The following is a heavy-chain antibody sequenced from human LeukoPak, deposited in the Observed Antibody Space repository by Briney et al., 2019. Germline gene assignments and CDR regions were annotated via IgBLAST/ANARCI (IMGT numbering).Heavy chain of an antibody. CDR1: GYTFTGYY. J-gene: IGHJ4*02. CDR3: ARVRYSYGSGIDY. V-gene: IGHV1-2*02. Sequence: PRASVKVSCKASGYTFTGYYMHWVRQAPGQGLEWMGWINPNSGGTNYAQKFQGRVTMTRDTSISTAYMELSRLRSDDTAVYYCARVRYSYGSGIDYWGQGTLVTVSS. CDR2: INPNSGGT. D-gene: IGHD5-18*01.